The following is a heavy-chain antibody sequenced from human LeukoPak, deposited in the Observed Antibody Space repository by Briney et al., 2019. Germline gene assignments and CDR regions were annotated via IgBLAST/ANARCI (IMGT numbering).Heavy chain of an antibody. Sequence: GGSLRLSCAASGFIVSSNYMSWVRQAPGKGLEWVSVIYSGGSTYYADSVKGRFTISRDNSKNTLYLQMNSLRAEDTAVYYCARTVVIIHRYYFDYWGQGTLVTVSS. CDR2: IYSGGST. CDR1: GFIVSSNY. D-gene: IGHD3-3*01. CDR3: ARTVVIIHRYYFDY. V-gene: IGHV3-53*01. J-gene: IGHJ4*02.